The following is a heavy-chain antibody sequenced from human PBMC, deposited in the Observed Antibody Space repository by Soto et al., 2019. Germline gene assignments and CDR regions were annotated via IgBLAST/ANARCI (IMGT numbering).Heavy chain of an antibody. CDR2: VTGDGHTI. Sequence: LRLSCAASGFTFANSWMHWIRQAPGKGPEWVSRVTGDGHTIQYADSVKGRFTVSRDNAKNTLYLQMNSLRAEDTAVYYCATAEVDYWGPGTLVTVSS. J-gene: IGHJ4*02. CDR1: GFTFANSW. V-gene: IGHV3-74*01. CDR3: ATAEVDY.